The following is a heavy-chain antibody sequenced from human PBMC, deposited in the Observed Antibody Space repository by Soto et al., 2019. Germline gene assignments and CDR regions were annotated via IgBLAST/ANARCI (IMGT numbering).Heavy chain of an antibody. CDR2: INPNADKT. D-gene: IGHD3-10*01. V-gene: IGHV1-8*01. J-gene: IGHJ4*02. Sequence: AASVKVSCKTSGYTFTTYDINWVRQATGQGLEWMGWINPNADKTGFAQKFQGRVTMTRDTSINTVYMELNNLRSEDMAVYYCSRQTQGTWYYFNCWGQGSLVIVSS. CDR1: GYTFTTYD. CDR3: SRQTQGTWYYFNC.